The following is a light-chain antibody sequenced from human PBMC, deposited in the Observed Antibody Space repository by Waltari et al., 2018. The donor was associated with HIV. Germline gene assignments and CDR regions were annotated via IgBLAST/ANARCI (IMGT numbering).Light chain of an antibody. CDR1: SSNI. CDR3: AAWGDSLSGPVL. J-gene: IGLJ2*01. CDR2: RNN. V-gene: IGLV1-47*01. Sequence: QSVLTQPPSVSGTPGQRVTISCSGSSSNIHWYQQLPGTAPRLLIYRNNEPPSGVPARFSGSRSGTSASLAISGLRSEDEADYHCAAWGDSLSGPVLFGGGTKLTVL.